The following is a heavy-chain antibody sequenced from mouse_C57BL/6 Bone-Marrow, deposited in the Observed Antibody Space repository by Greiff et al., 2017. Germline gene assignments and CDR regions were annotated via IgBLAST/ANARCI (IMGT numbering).Heavy chain of an antibody. D-gene: IGHD4-1*01. J-gene: IGHJ2*01. V-gene: IGHV1-19*01. CDR1: GYTFTDYY. Sequence: EVQLQQSGPVLVKPGASVKMSCKASGYTFTDYYMNWVKQSHGKSLEWIGVINPYNGGTSYNQKFKGKATLTVDKSSSTAYMELNSLTSEDSAVYYCARNWDEEDYFDYWGQGTTLTVSS. CDR2: INPYNGGT. CDR3: ARNWDEEDYFDY.